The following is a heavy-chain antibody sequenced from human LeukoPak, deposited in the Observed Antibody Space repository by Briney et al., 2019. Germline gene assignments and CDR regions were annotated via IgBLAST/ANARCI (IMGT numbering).Heavy chain of an antibody. CDR2: IYYSGST. CDR1: GGSISSSSYY. Sequence: SETLSLTCTVSGGSISSSSYYWGWIRQPPGKGLEWFGSIYYSGSTYYNPSLKSRVTISVDTSKNQFSLKLSSVTAADTAVYYCARLDYYYDSSGYYPGAFDIWGQGTMVNVSS. J-gene: IGHJ3*02. CDR3: ARLDYYYDSSGYYPGAFDI. D-gene: IGHD3-22*01. V-gene: IGHV4-39*01.